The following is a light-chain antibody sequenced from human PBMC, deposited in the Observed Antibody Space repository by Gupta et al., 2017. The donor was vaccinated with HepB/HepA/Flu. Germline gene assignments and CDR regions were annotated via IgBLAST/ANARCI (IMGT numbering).Light chain of an antibody. Sequence: QSALTQPPSASGSPGQSVTISCTGTSSDVGGYNYVSWYQQYPGKAPKLMIYEVSKRPSGVPDRFSGSKSGNTASLTVSGLQAEDEADYYCSSYAGSTFYVFGTGTKVTVL. CDR1: SSDVGGYNY. V-gene: IGLV2-8*01. CDR3: SSYAGSTFYV. J-gene: IGLJ1*01. CDR2: EVS.